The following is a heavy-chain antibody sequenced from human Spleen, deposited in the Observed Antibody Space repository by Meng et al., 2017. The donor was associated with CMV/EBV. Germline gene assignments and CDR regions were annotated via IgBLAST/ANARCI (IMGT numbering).Heavy chain of an antibody. CDR1: GGSISSNT. CDR3: ASIVVNDAFDL. V-gene: IGHV3-23*05. Sequence: GESLKISCTVSGGSISSNTYYWGWIRQPPGKGLEWVSTMYYGASGTYYADSVKGRFTVSRDNSKNTLYLQMDSLRAEDTALYYCASIVVNDAFDLWGQGTMVTVSS. CDR2: MYYGASGT. D-gene: IGHD2-21*01. J-gene: IGHJ3*01.